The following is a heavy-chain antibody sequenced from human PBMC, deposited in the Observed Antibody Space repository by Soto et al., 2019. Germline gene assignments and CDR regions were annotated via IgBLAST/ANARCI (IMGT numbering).Heavy chain of an antibody. V-gene: IGHV1-18*01. J-gene: IGHJ4*02. CDR1: GYILSNYG. CDR3: ARGYLTGGSNYDY. Sequence: QVQLMQSGAEVKNPGASVKVSCKAYGYILSNYGLYWVRQAPGQGLEWMGGISAYNGKTDYAQKFQGRVTMTTDTSTDTAYMEVMSLRSDDTAVYYCARGYLTGGSNYDYWGQGTLVIVSS. CDR2: ISAYNGKT. D-gene: IGHD4-4*01.